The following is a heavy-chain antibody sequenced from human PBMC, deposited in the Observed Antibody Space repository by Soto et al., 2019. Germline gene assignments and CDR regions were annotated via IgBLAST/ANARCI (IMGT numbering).Heavy chain of an antibody. J-gene: IGHJ1*01. D-gene: IGHD6-13*01. Sequence: QVQLVQSGAEVKKPGASVKVSCKASGYTFTNYGISWVRQAPGQGPEWMGWISGYNGKTNYVQTLQGRVTMTTDTSTSTAYMELRSLRSDDTAVYYCERGGSSRSAEYYQHWGQGTLVIVSS. CDR1: GYTFTNYG. V-gene: IGHV1-18*01. CDR3: ERGGSSRSAEYYQH. CDR2: ISGYNGKT.